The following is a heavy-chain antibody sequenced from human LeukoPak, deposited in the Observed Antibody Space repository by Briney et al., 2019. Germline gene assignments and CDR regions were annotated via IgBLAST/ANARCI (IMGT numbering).Heavy chain of an antibody. J-gene: IGHJ6*04. Sequence: GGSLRLSCAASGFTFSSYSMNWVRQAPGKGLEWVSSISNSSSYIHYADSLKGRFTISRDNAKNSLYLQVNSLRAEDTAVYYCARSYGSGSYSYYYYYGMDVWGKGTTVTVSS. V-gene: IGHV3-21*06. CDR1: GFTFSSYS. D-gene: IGHD3-10*01. CDR2: ISNSSSYI. CDR3: ARSYGSGSYSYYYYYGMDV.